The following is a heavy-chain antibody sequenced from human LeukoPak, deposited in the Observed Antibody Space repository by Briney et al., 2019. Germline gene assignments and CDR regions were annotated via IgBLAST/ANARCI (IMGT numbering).Heavy chain of an antibody. CDR2: IYYSGST. Sequence: SETLSLNCTVSGGSISSGGYYWRWIRQHPGKGLEWIGYIYYSGSTYYNPSLKSRVTISVDTSKNRFSLKLTSVTAADTAVYYCARGVLPAPNWFDPWGQGTLVTVSP. CDR1: GGSISSGGYY. V-gene: IGHV4-31*03. D-gene: IGHD2-2*01. J-gene: IGHJ5*02. CDR3: ARGVLPAPNWFDP.